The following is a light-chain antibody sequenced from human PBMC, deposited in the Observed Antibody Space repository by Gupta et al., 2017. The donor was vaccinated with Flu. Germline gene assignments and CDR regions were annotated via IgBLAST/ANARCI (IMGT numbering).Light chain of an antibody. J-gene: IGKJ2*01. V-gene: IGKV2-30*01. CDR2: WVS. Sequence: VLLGQPASISGRSSQGLVNSDGNTYLNWFHQRPGQPPRRLIYWVSNRDSGVPDRISGSGSGTDFTLNISGVEAEDVGMYYCMQGVHWPYTFGQGTKLEIK. CDR3: MQGVHWPYT. CDR1: QGLVNSDGNTY.